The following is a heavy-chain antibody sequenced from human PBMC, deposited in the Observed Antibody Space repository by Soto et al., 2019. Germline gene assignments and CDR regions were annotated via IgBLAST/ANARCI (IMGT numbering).Heavy chain of an antibody. CDR1: GFTFSSYA. Sequence: GGSLRLSCAASGFTFSSYAMSWVRQAPGKGLEWVSAISGSGGSTYYADSVKGRFTISRDNSKNTLYLQMNSLRAEDTAVYYCAKDYSGDGEDYDFWSGYTKNSEPCCGTKGFDYWGQGTLVTVSS. J-gene: IGHJ4*02. V-gene: IGHV3-23*01. CDR2: ISGSGGST. CDR3: AKDYSGDGEDYDFWSGYTKNSEPCCGTKGFDY. D-gene: IGHD3-3*01.